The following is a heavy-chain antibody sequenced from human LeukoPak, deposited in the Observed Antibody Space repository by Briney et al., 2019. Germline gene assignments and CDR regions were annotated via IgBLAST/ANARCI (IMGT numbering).Heavy chain of an antibody. CDR3: ARGKVGAGYYGLDV. J-gene: IGHJ6*02. D-gene: IGHD1-26*01. Sequence: PSETLSLTCTVSSGSISSYYWNWIRQPPGKGLEWIGYIYYSGSTNCNPSLKSRVTISVDTSKNQFSLKLSSVTAADTAVYHCARGKVGAGYYGLDVWGQGTTVTVSS. CDR2: IYYSGST. CDR1: SGSISSYY. V-gene: IGHV4-59*01.